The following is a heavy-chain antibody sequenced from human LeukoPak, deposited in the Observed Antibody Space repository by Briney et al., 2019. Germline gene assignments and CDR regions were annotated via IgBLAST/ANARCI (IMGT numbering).Heavy chain of an antibody. D-gene: IGHD3-3*01. CDR3: ARAGVTIFGVVKVRFDP. V-gene: IGHV4-59*01. J-gene: IGHJ5*02. CDR1: GGSISSYY. Sequence: SETLSLTCTVSGGSISSYYWSWIRQPPGKGLEWSGYIYYSGSTNYNPSLKSRVTISVDTSKNQFSLKLGSVTAADTAVYYCARAGVTIFGVVKVRFDPWGQGTLVTVSS. CDR2: IYYSGST.